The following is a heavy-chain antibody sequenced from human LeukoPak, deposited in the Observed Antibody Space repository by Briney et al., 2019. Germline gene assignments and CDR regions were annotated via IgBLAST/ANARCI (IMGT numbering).Heavy chain of an antibody. CDR2: ISTSSSYM. V-gene: IGHV3-21*01. J-gene: IGHJ4*02. CDR3: ARPDGDYDY. CDR1: GFTFRSYK. D-gene: IGHD4-17*01. Sequence: GGSLRLSCAASGFTFRSYKMNWVRQAPGKGLEWVSSISTSSSYMYYADSVKGRFTISRDNAKNSLYLQMNSLRPEDTAVYYCARPDGDYDYWGQGTLVTVSS.